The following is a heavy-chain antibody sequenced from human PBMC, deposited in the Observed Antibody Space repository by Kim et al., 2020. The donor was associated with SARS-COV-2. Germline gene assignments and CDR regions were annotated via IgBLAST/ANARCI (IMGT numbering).Heavy chain of an antibody. Sequence: SETLSLTCAVYGGSFSGYYWSWIRQPPGKGLEWIGEINHSGSTNYNPSLKSRVTISVDTSKNQFSLKLSSVTAADTAVYYCARGLHCIAAAGTPGCNWFDPWGQGTLVTVSS. J-gene: IGHJ5*02. CDR3: ARGLHCIAAAGTPGCNWFDP. D-gene: IGHD6-13*01. CDR1: GGSFSGYY. V-gene: IGHV4-34*01. CDR2: INHSGST.